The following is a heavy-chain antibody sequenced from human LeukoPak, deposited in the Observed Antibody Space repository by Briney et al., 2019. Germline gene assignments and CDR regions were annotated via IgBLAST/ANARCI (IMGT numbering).Heavy chain of an antibody. V-gene: IGHV3-74*03. CDR1: GFTFSSSS. D-gene: IGHD3/OR15-3a*01. CDR2: ISIDGSSI. CDR3: TRDYNGLSL. J-gene: IGHJ4*02. Sequence: GGSLRLSCAASGFTFSSSSMDWVRQALGKGLVWVSRISIDGSSIAYADSVKGRFTASRDNAKNTLYLQMNSLRAEDTAVYYCTRDYNGLSLWGQGTLVTVSS.